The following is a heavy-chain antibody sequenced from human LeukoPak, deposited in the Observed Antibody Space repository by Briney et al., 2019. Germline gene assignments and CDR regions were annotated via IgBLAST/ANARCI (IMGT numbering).Heavy chain of an antibody. Sequence: GRSLRLSCAASGFTFSTYGMHWVRQAPGKGLEWVAVIWYDGSNKYYADSVKGRFTISRDNSKNTLYLQMSSLSAEDTAVYYCARAVGPFDYWGQGTLVTVSS. CDR2: IWYDGSNK. CDR3: ARAVGPFDY. V-gene: IGHV3-33*01. CDR1: GFTFSTYG. J-gene: IGHJ4*02. D-gene: IGHD3-3*01.